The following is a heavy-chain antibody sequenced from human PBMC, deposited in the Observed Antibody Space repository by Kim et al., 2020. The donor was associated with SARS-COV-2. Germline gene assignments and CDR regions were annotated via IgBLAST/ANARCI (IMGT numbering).Heavy chain of an antibody. CDR1: GGSISSSSYY. V-gene: IGHV4-39*01. CDR3: ARHAVSDGDIVVVPAAALDY. CDR2: IYYSGST. Sequence: SETLSLTCTVSGGSISSSSYYWGWIRQPPGKGLEWIGSIYYSGSTYYNPSLKSRVTISVDTSKNQFSLKLSSVTAADTAVYYCARHAVSDGDIVVVPAAALDYWGQGTLVTVSS. D-gene: IGHD2-2*01. J-gene: IGHJ4*02.